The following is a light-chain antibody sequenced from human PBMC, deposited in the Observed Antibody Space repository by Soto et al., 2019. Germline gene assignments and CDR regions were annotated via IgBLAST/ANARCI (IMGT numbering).Light chain of an antibody. CDR2: GAS. V-gene: IGKV3D-15*01. CDR3: QQYTNWPKT. CDR1: PSVTNF. Sequence: PGERGTLSCRASPSVTNFLAWYQQQPGQAPRLLIYGASTRDTGIPERFSGRGSWTEFTLTISRLQSEDFAVYYCQQYTNWPKTFGQGTKVDIK. J-gene: IGKJ1*01.